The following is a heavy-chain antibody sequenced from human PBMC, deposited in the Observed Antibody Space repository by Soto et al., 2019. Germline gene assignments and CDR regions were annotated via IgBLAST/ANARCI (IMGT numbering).Heavy chain of an antibody. V-gene: IGHV4-38-2*01. D-gene: IGHD2-2*01. CDR3: ARVYCSSTSCYDYYYYGMDV. Sequence: PSAPLSLTCAVSGYSISSGYYWGWIRQPPGKGLEWIGSIYHSGSTYYNPSLESRVTISVDTSKNQFSLKLSSVTAADTAVYYCARVYCSSTSCYDYYYYGMDVWGQGTTVTVSS. CDR2: IYHSGST. CDR1: GYSISSGYY. J-gene: IGHJ6*02.